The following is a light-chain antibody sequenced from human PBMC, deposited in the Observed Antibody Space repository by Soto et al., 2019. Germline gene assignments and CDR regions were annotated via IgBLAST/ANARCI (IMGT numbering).Light chain of an antibody. CDR2: EGT. Sequence: QSALTQPASVSGSPGQSITISCTGTSSDVGTYKFVSWYQQHPGKVPTLMIHEGTKRPSGVSNRFSGSKSGNTATLTISGLQAEGEANYYCCSYAGTSFWVFGGGTKLTVL. V-gene: IGLV2-23*01. CDR1: SSDVGTYKF. CDR3: CSYAGTSFWV. J-gene: IGLJ3*02.